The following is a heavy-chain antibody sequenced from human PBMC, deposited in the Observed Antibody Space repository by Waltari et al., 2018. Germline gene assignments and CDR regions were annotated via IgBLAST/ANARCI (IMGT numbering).Heavy chain of an antibody. CDR2: IKQDGSEK. Sequence: EVQLVESGGGLVQPGGSLRLSCAASGVTFSSYWMSWVRQAPGKGREWVANIKQDGSEKYYVDSVKGRFTISRDNAKNSLYLQMNSLRAEDTAVYYCARVIRGAYFDYWGQGTLVTVSS. D-gene: IGHD3-10*01. CDR1: GVTFSSYW. V-gene: IGHV3-7*01. CDR3: ARVIRGAYFDY. J-gene: IGHJ4*02.